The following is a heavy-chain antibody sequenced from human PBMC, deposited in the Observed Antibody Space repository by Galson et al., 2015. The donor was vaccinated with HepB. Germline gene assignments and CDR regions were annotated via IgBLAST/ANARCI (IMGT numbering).Heavy chain of an antibody. Sequence: SVKVSCKASGYTFTGYFIHWVRQAAGQGLEWMGRINPKSGVTNYAQKFQGRVTMTRDTSISTAYMELSRLNSDDTAVYFSALRTGSGSTFWFDPWGQGTLVTVSS. J-gene: IGHJ5*02. D-gene: IGHD3-10*01. V-gene: IGHV1-2*06. CDR3: ALRTGSGSTFWFDP. CDR1: GYTFTGYF. CDR2: INPKSGVT.